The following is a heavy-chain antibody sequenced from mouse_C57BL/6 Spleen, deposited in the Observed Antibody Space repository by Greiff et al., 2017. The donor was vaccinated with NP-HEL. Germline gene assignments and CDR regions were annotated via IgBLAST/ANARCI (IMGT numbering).Heavy chain of an antibody. Sequence: DVKLVESVAELVRPGASVKLSCTASGFNIKNTYMHWVKQRPEQGLEWIGRIDPANGNTKYAPKFQGKATITADTSSNTAYLQLSSLTSEDTAIYYCAILDSSGYDAMDYWGQGTSVTVSS. CDR1: GFNIKNTY. CDR3: AILDSSGYDAMDY. D-gene: IGHD3-2*02. J-gene: IGHJ4*01. V-gene: IGHV14-3*01. CDR2: IDPANGNT.